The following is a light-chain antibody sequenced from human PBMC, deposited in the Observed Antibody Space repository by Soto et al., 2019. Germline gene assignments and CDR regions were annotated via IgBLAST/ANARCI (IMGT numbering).Light chain of an antibody. CDR3: QQYSTSPLT. CDR1: LTVSANY. Sequence: EIVLTHSPGTLSLSPGERATLSCRASLTVSANYLAWYQQKAGQAPRLVIFGAYNRATGIPDRFSASGSGTDFTLTISRLEPEDFAVYYCQQYSTSPLTFGQGTKVEVK. J-gene: IGKJ1*01. V-gene: IGKV3-20*01. CDR2: GAY.